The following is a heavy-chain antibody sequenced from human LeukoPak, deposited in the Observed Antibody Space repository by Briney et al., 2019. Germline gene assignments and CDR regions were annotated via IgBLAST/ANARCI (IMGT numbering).Heavy chain of an antibody. Sequence: PGGSLRLSCAASGFTFSSYNMNWVRQAPGKGLEWISYISSLGSTIFYADSVKGRFTISRDNAKNSLYLQMNSLRAEDTAVYYCARDRDIVMLRADCWGQGTLVTVSS. CDR2: ISSLGSTI. J-gene: IGHJ4*02. CDR1: GFTFSSYN. D-gene: IGHD3-10*01. V-gene: IGHV3-48*04. CDR3: ARDRDIVMLRADC.